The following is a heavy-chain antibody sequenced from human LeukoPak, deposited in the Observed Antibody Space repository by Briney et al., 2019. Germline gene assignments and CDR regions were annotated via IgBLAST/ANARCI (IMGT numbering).Heavy chain of an antibody. J-gene: IGHJ4*02. V-gene: IGHV3-30*03. Sequence: GGSLRLSCAASGFAFSTFGMEWARQAPGKGLEWVAVISYDGSNKYYADSVKGRFTISRDNSKNTLYLQMNSLRAEDTAVYYCNYCSSTNCYWGQGTLVTVSS. D-gene: IGHD2-2*01. CDR3: NYCSSTNCY. CDR1: GFAFSTFG. CDR2: ISYDGSNK.